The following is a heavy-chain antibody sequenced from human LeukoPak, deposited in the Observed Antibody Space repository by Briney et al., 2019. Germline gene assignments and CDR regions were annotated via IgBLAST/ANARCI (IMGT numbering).Heavy chain of an antibody. CDR3: AKDRLWFGQLLPSMDV. V-gene: IGHV3-23*01. D-gene: IGHD3-10*01. Sequence: GGSLRLSCAAAGLSFSSYAMNWVRQAPGKGLEWVSGISGSGDSTYYAGSVKGRFTISRDNSKNTVYLQMSSLRAEDTAAYYCAKDRLWFGQLLPSMDVWGKGTTVTVSS. CDR1: GLSFSSYA. CDR2: ISGSGDST. J-gene: IGHJ6*03.